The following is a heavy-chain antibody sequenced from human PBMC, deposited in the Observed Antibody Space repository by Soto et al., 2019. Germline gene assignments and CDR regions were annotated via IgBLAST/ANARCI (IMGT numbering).Heavy chain of an antibody. CDR1: GYTFTSYA. Sequence: ASVKVSCKASGYTFTSYAMHWVRQAPGQRLEWMGWINAGNGNTKYSQKFQGRVTITRDTSASTAYMELSSLRSEDTAVYYCATGRASADIVVVPAALDAFDIWGQGTMVTVSS. J-gene: IGHJ3*02. V-gene: IGHV1-3*01. CDR3: ATGRASADIVVVPAALDAFDI. CDR2: INAGNGNT. D-gene: IGHD2-2*01.